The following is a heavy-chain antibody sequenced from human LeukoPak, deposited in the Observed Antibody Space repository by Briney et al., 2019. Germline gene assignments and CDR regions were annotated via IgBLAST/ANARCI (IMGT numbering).Heavy chain of an antibody. J-gene: IGHJ6*02. CDR1: GYTFTSYG. CDR3: ARESRGYRYGYFYYYDMDV. D-gene: IGHD5-18*01. V-gene: IGHV1-18*01. CDR2: ISAYNGNI. Sequence: ASVKVSCKASGYTFTSYGISWVQQAPGHGLEWMGWISAYNGNINYAQKFQGRVTMTTDTSTSTAYMELRSLRSDDTAVYYCARESRGYRYGYFYYYDMDVWGQGTTVTVSS.